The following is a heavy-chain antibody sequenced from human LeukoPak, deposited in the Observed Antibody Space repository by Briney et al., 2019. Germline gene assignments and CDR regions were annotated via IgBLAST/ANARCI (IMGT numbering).Heavy chain of an antibody. CDR3: AKEESAGIPYAEYFQH. CDR1: GFTFGSYA. Sequence: SGGSLRLSCAASGFTFGSYAMSWVRQAPGKGLEWVSAISGSGGSTYYADSVKGRFTISRDNSKNTLYLQMNSLRAEDTAVYYCAKEESAGIPYAEYFQHWGQGTLVTVSS. J-gene: IGHJ1*01. D-gene: IGHD6-13*01. CDR2: ISGSGGST. V-gene: IGHV3-23*01.